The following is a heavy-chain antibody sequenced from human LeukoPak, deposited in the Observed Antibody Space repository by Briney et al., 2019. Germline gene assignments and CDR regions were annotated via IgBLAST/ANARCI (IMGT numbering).Heavy chain of an antibody. CDR1: GFTVSSDY. CDR3: VRGGGSYYGGVGY. D-gene: IGHD1-26*01. Sequence: GGSLRLSCAVSGFTVSSDYIGWVRQAPGKGLEWVANIKQDGSEKYYVDSVKGRFTISRDNARNSLYLQMNRLRAEDTAVYYCVRGGGSYYGGVGYWGQGTLVTVSS. V-gene: IGHV3-7*01. J-gene: IGHJ4*02. CDR2: IKQDGSEK.